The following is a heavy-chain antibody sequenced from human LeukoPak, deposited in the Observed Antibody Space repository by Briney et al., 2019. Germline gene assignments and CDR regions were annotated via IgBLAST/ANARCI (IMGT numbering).Heavy chain of an antibody. CDR3: ARRSDSGSDDGEEYFDY. CDR1: GGSLNIGTFY. D-gene: IGHD1-26*01. J-gene: IGHJ4*02. CDR2: MYYDGTS. Sequence: SETPCLACTVSGGSLNIGTFYCGSGRQPRGNGLGWIGCMYYDGTSYTNPSRKSQATPSVDTSKTQFSLKLTSVTAAATAVYFCARRSDSGSDDGEEYFDYWGQGTLVTVSS. V-gene: IGHV4-39*01.